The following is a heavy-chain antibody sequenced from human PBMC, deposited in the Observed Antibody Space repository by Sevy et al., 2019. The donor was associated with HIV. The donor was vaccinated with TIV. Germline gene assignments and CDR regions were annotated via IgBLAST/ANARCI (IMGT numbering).Heavy chain of an antibody. J-gene: IGHJ4*02. D-gene: IGHD3-22*01. CDR1: GYTLTDFS. CDR2: FDPEDGRT. CDR3: ATTKDYYDSSGYPFDY. Sequence: ASVKVSCKLSGYTLTDFSMHWVRQAPGKGLEWVATFDPEDGRTIYAQKFQGRVTMTEDTSTDTAYMELNSLRSDDTAVYYRATTKDYYDSSGYPFDYWGQGTQVTVSS. V-gene: IGHV1-24*01.